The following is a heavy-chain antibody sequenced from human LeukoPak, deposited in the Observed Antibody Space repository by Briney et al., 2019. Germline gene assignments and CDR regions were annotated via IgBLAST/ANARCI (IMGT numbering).Heavy chain of an antibody. J-gene: IGHJ4*02. CDR1: GGSISSGDYY. CDR3: ARGGPTYFDY. V-gene: IGHV4-30-4*01. D-gene: IGHD1-26*01. CDR2: IYYSGST. Sequence: SQTLSLTCTVSGGSISSGDYYWSWIRQPPGKGLEWIGYIYYSGSTYYNPSLKSRVTISVDTSKNQFSLKLTSVTAADTAVFYCARGGPTYFDYWGQGTLVTASS.